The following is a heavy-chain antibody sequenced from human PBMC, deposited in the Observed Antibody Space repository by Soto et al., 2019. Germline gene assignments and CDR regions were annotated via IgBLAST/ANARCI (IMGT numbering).Heavy chain of an antibody. V-gene: IGHV3-21*01. Sequence: GGSLRLSCAASGFTFVSYSMNWVRQAPGKGLEWVSSISSSSSYIYYADSVKGRFTISRDNAKNSLYLQMNSLRAEDTAVYYCARERSDGGYYYYGMDVWGQGATVTVSS. D-gene: IGHD2-15*01. CDR3: ARERSDGGYYYYGMDV. J-gene: IGHJ6*02. CDR2: ISSSSSYI. CDR1: GFTFVSYS.